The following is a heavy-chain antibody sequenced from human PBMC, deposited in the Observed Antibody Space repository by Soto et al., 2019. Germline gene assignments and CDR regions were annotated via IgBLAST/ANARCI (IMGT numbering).Heavy chain of an antibody. V-gene: IGHV5-51*01. Sequence: GESLKISCKGSGYSFTSYWIGWVRQMPGKGLEWMGIIYPGDSDTRYSPSLQGQVTISADKSISTAYLQWSSLKASDTAMYYCARQHRGYYDFWSGYYPPIDYWGQGTLVTVS. CDR1: GYSFTSYW. J-gene: IGHJ4*02. CDR3: ARQHRGYYDFWSGYYPPIDY. D-gene: IGHD3-3*01. CDR2: IYPGDSDT.